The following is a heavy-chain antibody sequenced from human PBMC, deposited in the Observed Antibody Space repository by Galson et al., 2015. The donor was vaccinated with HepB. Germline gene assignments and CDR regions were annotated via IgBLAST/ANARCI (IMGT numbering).Heavy chain of an antibody. CDR2: IIPILGIA. CDR3: ARGAAASTGAFDI. J-gene: IGHJ3*02. Sequence: SVKVSCKASGGTFSSYAISWVRQAPGQGLEWMGRIIPILGIANYAQKFQGRVTITADKSTSTAYMELSSLRSEDTAVYYCARGAAASTGAFDIWGQGTMVTVSS. D-gene: IGHD2-2*01. CDR1: GGTFSSYA. V-gene: IGHV1-69*04.